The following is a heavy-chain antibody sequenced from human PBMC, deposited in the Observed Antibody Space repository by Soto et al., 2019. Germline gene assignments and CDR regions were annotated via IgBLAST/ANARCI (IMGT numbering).Heavy chain of an antibody. CDR3: AQTPFVEGYCSGGSCRKGNWFDP. J-gene: IGHJ5*02. CDR2: ISGSGGST. Sequence: GGSLRLSCAASGFTFSSYAMSWVRQAPGKGLEWVSAISGSGGSTYYADSVKGRFTISRDNSKNTLYLQMNSLRAEDTAVYYCAQTPFVEGYCSGGSCRKGNWFDPWGQGTLVTVSS. D-gene: IGHD2-15*01. CDR1: GFTFSSYA. V-gene: IGHV3-23*01.